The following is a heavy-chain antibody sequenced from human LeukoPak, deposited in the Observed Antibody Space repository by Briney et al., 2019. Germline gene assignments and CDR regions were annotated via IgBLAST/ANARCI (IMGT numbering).Heavy chain of an antibody. D-gene: IGHD4-17*01. CDR3: TRHLRGDYGDYVDFDY. CDR1: GFTFSGSA. CDR2: IRSKANSYAT. J-gene: IGHJ4*02. Sequence: QPGGSLRLSCAASGFTFSGSAMHWVRQASGKGLEWVGRIRSKANSYATAYAASVKGRFTISRDDSKNTAYLQMNSLKTEDTAVYYCTRHLRGDYGDYVDFDYWGQGTLVTVSS. V-gene: IGHV3-73*01.